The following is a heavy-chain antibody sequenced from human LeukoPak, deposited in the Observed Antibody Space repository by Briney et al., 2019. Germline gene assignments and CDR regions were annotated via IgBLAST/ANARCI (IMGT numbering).Heavy chain of an antibody. J-gene: IGHJ6*03. CDR2: ISGSGGST. V-gene: IGHV3-23*01. Sequence: PSETLSLTCTVSGGSISSTRYYWGWIRQPPGKGLEWVSAISGSGGSTYYADSVKGRFTISRDNSKNTLYLQMNSLRAEDTAVYYCAKRMNDFYYYMDVWGKGTTVTVSS. D-gene: IGHD3-3*01. CDR3: AKRMNDFYYYMDV. CDR1: GGSISSTRYY.